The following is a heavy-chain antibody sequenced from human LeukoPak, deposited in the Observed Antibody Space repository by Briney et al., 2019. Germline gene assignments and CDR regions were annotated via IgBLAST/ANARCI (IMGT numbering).Heavy chain of an antibody. J-gene: IGHJ5*02. V-gene: IGHV1-46*03. Sequence: ASVKVSCKASGYTFTSYYMHWARQAPGQGLEWMGIINPSGGSTSYAQKFQGRVTMTRDTSTSTVYMELSSLRSEDTAVYYCARDLGYYDSSGYSTHRYWFDPWGQGTLVTVSS. D-gene: IGHD3-22*01. CDR3: ARDLGYYDSSGYSTHRYWFDP. CDR2: INPSGGST. CDR1: GYTFTSYY.